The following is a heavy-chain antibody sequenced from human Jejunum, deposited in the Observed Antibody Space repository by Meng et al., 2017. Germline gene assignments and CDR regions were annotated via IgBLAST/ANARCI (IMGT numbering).Heavy chain of an antibody. CDR3: ARDPGYGSFDI. V-gene: IGHV3-7*01. CDR1: GFSFSSYW. Sequence: EVLMVETGGGLSQPEGSLRLSCAASGFSFSSYWMSWVRQSPGKGLELVANINQDESEKSYVDSVKGRFTISRDNAKNSFYLQMNTLRAEDTALYYCARDPGYGSFDIWGQGTMVTVSS. D-gene: IGHD2-15*01. J-gene: IGHJ3*02. CDR2: INQDESEK.